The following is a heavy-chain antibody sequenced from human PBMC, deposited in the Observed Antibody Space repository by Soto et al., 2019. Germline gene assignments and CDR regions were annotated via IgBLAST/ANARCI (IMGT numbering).Heavy chain of an antibody. CDR1: GGSISSGGYY. Sequence: NPSETLSLTCTVSGGSISSGGYYWSWIRQHPGKGLEWIGYIYYSGSTYYNPSLKSRVTISVDTSKDQFSLKLSSVTAADTAVYYCARAGSSWPFDYWGQGTLVTVSS. J-gene: IGHJ4*02. CDR2: IYYSGST. V-gene: IGHV4-31*03. CDR3: ARAGSSWPFDY. D-gene: IGHD6-13*01.